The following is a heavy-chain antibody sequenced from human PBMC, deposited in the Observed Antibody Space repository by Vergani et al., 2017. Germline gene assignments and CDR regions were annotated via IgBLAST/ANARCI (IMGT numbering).Heavy chain of an antibody. J-gene: IGHJ4*02. CDR3: ARDYGDYLPDY. CDR2: ISWNSGSI. CDR1: GFTFDDYA. Sequence: EVQLVESGGGLVQPGRSLRLSCAASGFTFDDYAMHWVRQAPGKGLEWVSGISWNSGSIGYADSVKGRFTISRDNAKNSLYLQMNSLRAEDTAVYYCARDYGDYLPDYWGQGTLVTVSS. D-gene: IGHD4-17*01. V-gene: IGHV3-9*01.